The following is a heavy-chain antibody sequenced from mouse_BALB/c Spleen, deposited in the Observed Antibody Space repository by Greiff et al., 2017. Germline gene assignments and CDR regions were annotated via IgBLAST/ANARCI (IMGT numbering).Heavy chain of an antibody. Sequence: EVHLVESGGGLVKPGGSLKLSCAASGFTFSDYYMYWVRQTPEKRLEWVATISDGGSYTYYPDSVKGRFTISRDNAKNNLYLQMSSLKSEDTAMYYCGRAHGNQGWFAYWGQGTLVTVSA. J-gene: IGHJ3*01. CDR2: ISDGGSYT. CDR3: GRAHGNQGWFAY. CDR1: GFTFSDYY. V-gene: IGHV5-4*02. D-gene: IGHD2-1*01.